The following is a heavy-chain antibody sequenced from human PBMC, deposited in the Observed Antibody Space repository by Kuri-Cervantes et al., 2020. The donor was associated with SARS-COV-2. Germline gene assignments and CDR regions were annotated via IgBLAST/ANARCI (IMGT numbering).Heavy chain of an antibody. CDR1: GYTFTSYG. CDR3: ARDGGSSGWSWVYYYYGMDV. CDR2: ISAYNGNT. V-gene: IGHV1-18*01. J-gene: IGHJ6*02. D-gene: IGHD6-19*01. Sequence: ASVKVSCKASGYTFTSYGISWVRQAPGQGLEWMGWISAYNGNTNYAQKLQGRVTMTTDTSTSTAYMELRSLRSDDTAVYYCARDGGSSGWSWVYYYYGMDVWGQGTTVTVSS.